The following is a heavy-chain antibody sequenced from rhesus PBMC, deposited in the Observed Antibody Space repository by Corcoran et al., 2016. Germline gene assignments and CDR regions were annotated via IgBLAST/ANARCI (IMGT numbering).Heavy chain of an antibody. CDR1: GGSISSSY. CDR2: IYGSGSST. Sequence: QLQLQESGPGLVKPSETLSVTCAVSGGSISSSYWSWIRQAPGKGLEWIGDIYGSGSSTNYNPSLKSRVTLSVDTSQNQLSLKLSSVTTADTAVYYCARGRISGSRWGQGVLVTVSS. J-gene: IGHJ4*01. V-gene: IGHV4-169*01. CDR3: ARGRISGSR. D-gene: IGHD2-21*01.